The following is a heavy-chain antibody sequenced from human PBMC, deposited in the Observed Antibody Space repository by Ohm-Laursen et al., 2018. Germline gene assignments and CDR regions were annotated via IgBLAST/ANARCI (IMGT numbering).Heavy chain of an antibody. CDR1: GFTFSSYA. CDR3: ARDVAHGDYGFGMDV. CDR2: ISGSGGST. J-gene: IGHJ6*02. D-gene: IGHD4-17*01. Sequence: SLRLSCTASGFTFSSYAMSWVRQAPGKGLEWVSAISGSGGSTYYADSVKGRFTISRDNSKNTLYLQMSSLRAEDTAVYYCARDVAHGDYGFGMDVWGQGTTVTVSS. V-gene: IGHV3-23*01.